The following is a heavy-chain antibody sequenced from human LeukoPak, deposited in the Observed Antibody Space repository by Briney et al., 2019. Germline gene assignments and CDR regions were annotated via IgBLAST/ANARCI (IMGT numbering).Heavy chain of an antibody. Sequence: SETLSLTCTVSGGSISSGGYYWSWIRQHPGKGLEWIGYIYYSGSTYYNPSLKSRVTISVDTSKNQFSLKLSSVTAADTAVYYCARDRVSSLGGMDVWGQGTTDTVSS. CDR1: GGSISSGGYY. J-gene: IGHJ6*02. CDR2: IYYSGST. CDR3: ARDRVSSLGGMDV. V-gene: IGHV4-31*03. D-gene: IGHD6-13*01.